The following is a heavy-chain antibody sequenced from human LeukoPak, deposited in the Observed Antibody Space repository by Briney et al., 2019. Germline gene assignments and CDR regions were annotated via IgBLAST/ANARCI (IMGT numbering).Heavy chain of an antibody. Sequence: PSETLSLTCAVSGGSISSSNWWSWARQPPGKGLEWIGEIYHSGSTNYNPSLKSRVTISVDKSKNQFSLKLSSVTAADTAVYYCASRGQLYGDYAGFDYWGQGTLVTVSS. V-gene: IGHV4-4*02. CDR3: ASRGQLYGDYAGFDY. CDR2: IYHSGST. CDR1: GGSISSSNW. J-gene: IGHJ4*02. D-gene: IGHD4-17*01.